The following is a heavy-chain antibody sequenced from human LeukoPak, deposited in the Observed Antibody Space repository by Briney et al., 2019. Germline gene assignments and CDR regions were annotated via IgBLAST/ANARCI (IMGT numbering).Heavy chain of an antibody. V-gene: IGHV3-23*01. CDR2: ISGSGDNT. CDR1: GFTFSSYA. CDR3: AKGSYYDSSGPFYFDY. D-gene: IGHD3-22*01. Sequence: GGSLRLSCAASGFTFSSYAMSWVRQAPGKGLEWVLGISGSGDNTYYADSVKGRFTISRDNSKNTLYVQVNSLGTEDTAAYYCAKGSYYDSSGPFYFDYWGQGTLVTVSS. J-gene: IGHJ4*02.